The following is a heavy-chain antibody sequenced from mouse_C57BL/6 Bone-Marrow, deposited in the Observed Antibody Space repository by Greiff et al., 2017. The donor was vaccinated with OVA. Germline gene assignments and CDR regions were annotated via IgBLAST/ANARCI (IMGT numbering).Heavy chain of an antibody. CDR1: GFTFSSYA. Sequence: EVKLVESGGGLVKPGGSLKLSCAASGFTFSSYAMSWVRQTPEKRLEWVATISDGGSYTYYPDNVKGRFTIFRDNAKNNLYLQMSHLKSEDTAMYYCARDGVIVNPYWYFDVWGTGTTVTVSS. CDR3: ARDGVIVNPYWYFDV. J-gene: IGHJ1*03. V-gene: IGHV5-4*01. CDR2: ISDGGSYT. D-gene: IGHD2-5*01.